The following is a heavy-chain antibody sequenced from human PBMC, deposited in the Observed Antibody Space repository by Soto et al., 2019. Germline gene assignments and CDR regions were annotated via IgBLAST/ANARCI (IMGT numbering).Heavy chain of an antibody. CDR1: GYSFTSYW. Sequence: GESLKISCKGSGYSFTSYWISWVRQMPGKGLEWMGRIDPSDSYTNYSPSFQGHVTISADKSISTAYLQWSSLKASDTAMYYCALTYYYDSSGYYYDYWGQGTLVTVSS. J-gene: IGHJ4*02. CDR3: ALTYYYDSSGYYYDY. D-gene: IGHD3-22*01. V-gene: IGHV5-10-1*01. CDR2: IDPSDSYT.